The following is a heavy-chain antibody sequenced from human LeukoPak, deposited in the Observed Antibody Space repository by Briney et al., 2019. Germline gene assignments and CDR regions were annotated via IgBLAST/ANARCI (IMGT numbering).Heavy chain of an antibody. V-gene: IGHV3-23*01. J-gene: IGHJ4*02. CDR1: GFTFSSYA. CDR2: ISGSGGKT. Sequence: GGSLRLSCAASGFTFSSYAMSWVRQAPGKGLEWVSGISGSGGKTYYADSVKGRLTISRDNSKNTLYLQMNSLRAVDTAVYYCARGPDCGGDCYHFDYWGQGTLVTVSS. D-gene: IGHD2-21*02. CDR3: ARGPDCGGDCYHFDY.